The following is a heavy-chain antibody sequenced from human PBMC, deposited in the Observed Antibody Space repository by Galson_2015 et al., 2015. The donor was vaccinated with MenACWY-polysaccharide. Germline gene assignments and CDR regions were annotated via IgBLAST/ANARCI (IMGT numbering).Heavy chain of an antibody. Sequence: SLRLSCAASGFIFSSYAMNWVRQAPGKGLEWVSSVGGSGTTYYADSVKGRFTISRDNSKNMVYLQMNSLRAEDTAIYYCAKANSGGICTSGWACWFDPWGQGSLVIVSS. CDR3: AKANSGGICTSGWACWFDP. V-gene: IGHV3-23*01. D-gene: IGHD2-15*01. J-gene: IGHJ5*02. CDR1: GFIFSSYA. CDR2: VGGSGTT.